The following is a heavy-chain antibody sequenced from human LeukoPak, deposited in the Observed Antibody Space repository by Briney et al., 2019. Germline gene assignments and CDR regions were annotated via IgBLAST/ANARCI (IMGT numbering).Heavy chain of an antibody. Sequence: TSETLSLTCTVSGGSITSGGYYWTWIRQHPGKGLEWIGYIYYIGNTYYNPSLKSRVTISLDTSKNQFSLRLSSVTGADTAVYYCAGERGEEYSSGWYKRNYFDNWGQGIRVTVSS. J-gene: IGHJ4*02. CDR1: GGSITSGGYY. CDR2: IYYIGNT. V-gene: IGHV4-31*03. CDR3: AGERGEEYSSGWYKRNYFDN. D-gene: IGHD6-19*01.